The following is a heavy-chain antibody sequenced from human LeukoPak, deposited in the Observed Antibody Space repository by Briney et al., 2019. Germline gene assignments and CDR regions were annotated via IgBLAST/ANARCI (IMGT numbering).Heavy chain of an antibody. D-gene: IGHD1-14*01. CDR3: ARVLGRPGRTPVHY. J-gene: IGHJ4*02. Sequence: SVKVSCKASGGTFSSYAISWVRQAPGQGLEWMGGIIPIFGTANYAQKFQGRVTITTDESTSTAYMELSSLRSEDTAVYYCARVLGRPGRTPVHYWGQGTLVTVSS. V-gene: IGHV1-69*05. CDR2: IIPIFGTA. CDR1: GGTFSSYA.